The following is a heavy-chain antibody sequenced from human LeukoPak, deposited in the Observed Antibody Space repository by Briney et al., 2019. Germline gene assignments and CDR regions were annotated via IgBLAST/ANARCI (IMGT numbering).Heavy chain of an antibody. Sequence: GGSLRLSCAASGFTFSIYSMNWVRQAPGKGLEWVSYISSSSSTIYYADSVKGRFTISRDNVKKSLYLQMNSLRAEDTAVYYCARDPGRWLQFGLDYWGQGTLVTVSS. J-gene: IGHJ4*02. CDR2: ISSSSSTI. D-gene: IGHD5-24*01. CDR1: GFTFSIYS. V-gene: IGHV3-48*01. CDR3: ARDPGRWLQFGLDY.